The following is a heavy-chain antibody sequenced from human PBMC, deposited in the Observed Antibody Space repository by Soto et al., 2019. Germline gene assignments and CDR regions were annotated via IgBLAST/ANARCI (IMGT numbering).Heavy chain of an antibody. J-gene: IGHJ4*02. CDR3: AKEDGYWSGYNV. V-gene: IGHV4-59*01. Sequence: SSETLSPTCTVSGGSISSYYWSWIRQPPGKGLEWIGYTHYSGSTNQNPSLKSRVTISLDTSKNQFSLKLTSVTAADTAVYYCAKEDGYWSGYNVWGQGTLVTVSS. D-gene: IGHD3-3*01. CDR1: GGSISSYY. CDR2: THYSGST.